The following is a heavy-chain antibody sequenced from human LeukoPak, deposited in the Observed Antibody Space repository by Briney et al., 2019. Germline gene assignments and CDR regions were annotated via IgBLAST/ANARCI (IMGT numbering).Heavy chain of an antibody. Sequence: ASVKVSCKTSGYSFSDHHIHWVRQASGQGLEWMGSIHPNGRDTEYAQKFQGRMTMTMDTSLSTGYMELNRLTSDDTAVYYCSARYGPGPVWGQGTLVTASS. J-gene: IGHJ4*02. CDR1: GYSFSDHH. V-gene: IGHV1-2*02. CDR2: IHPNGRDT. D-gene: IGHD3-10*01. CDR3: SARYGPGPV.